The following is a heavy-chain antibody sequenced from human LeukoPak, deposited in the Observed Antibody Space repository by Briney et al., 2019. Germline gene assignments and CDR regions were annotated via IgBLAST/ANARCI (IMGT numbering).Heavy chain of an antibody. J-gene: IGHJ4*02. Sequence: PGGSLRLSCAASGFTFSSYSMNWVRQAPGKGLEWVSSISSSSSYIYYADSVKGRFTISRDNAKNSLYLQMNSLRAEDTAVYYCARGDVYDSSGYGTWGQGTLVTASS. CDR2: ISSSSSYI. CDR3: ARGDVYDSSGYGT. V-gene: IGHV3-21*01. D-gene: IGHD3-22*01. CDR1: GFTFSSYS.